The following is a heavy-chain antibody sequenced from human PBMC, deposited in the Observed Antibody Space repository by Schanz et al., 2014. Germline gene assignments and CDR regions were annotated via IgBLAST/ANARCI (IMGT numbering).Heavy chain of an antibody. CDR1: GFTFSSYT. CDR3: ARDVYRSGRPFDL. CDR2: ISYDGTNK. J-gene: IGHJ5*02. Sequence: VLLVDSGGGLVQPGRSLRLSCAASGFTFSSYTMHWVRQAPGTGLEWVAVISYDGTNKYYADSVKGRFTISRDNAKNSVYLQMNTLRAEDTAIYFCARDVYRSGRPFDLWGQGTLVTVSS. D-gene: IGHD5-18*01. V-gene: IGHV3-30*04.